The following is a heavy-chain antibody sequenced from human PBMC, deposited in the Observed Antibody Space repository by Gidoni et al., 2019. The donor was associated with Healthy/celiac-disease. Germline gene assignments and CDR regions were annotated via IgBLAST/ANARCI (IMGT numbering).Heavy chain of an antibody. CDR3: ARGLLWFGELWG. J-gene: IGHJ4*02. Sequence: QVQLVQSGAEVKKPGASVKVSCKASGYTFTSYDINWVRPATGQGLEWVGGMNPNSGNTGYAKKFQGRVTMTRNTSMSTAYMELSSLRSEDTAVYYCARGLLWFGELWGWGQGTLVTVSS. CDR2: MNPNSGNT. D-gene: IGHD3-10*01. V-gene: IGHV1-8*01. CDR1: GYTFTSYD.